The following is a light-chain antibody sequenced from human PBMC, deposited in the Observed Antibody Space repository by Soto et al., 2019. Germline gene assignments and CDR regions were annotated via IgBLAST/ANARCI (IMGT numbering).Light chain of an antibody. V-gene: IGKV3-20*01. CDR2: GAS. CDR1: QSVSKY. J-gene: IGKJ1*01. CDR3: QQYGGSPQS. Sequence: EIVLTQSPGTLALPPGEGATLSCRASQSVSKYLAWYQQKPGQAPRLLTYGASSRATGIPDSFRGSGSGTDFTLTIRRLEPEDCAVYYCQQYGGSPQSFGQGTKVEIK.